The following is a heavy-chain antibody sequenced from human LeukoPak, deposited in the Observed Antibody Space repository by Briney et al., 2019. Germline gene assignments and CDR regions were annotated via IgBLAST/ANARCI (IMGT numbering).Heavy chain of an antibody. V-gene: IGHV1-2*02. CDR1: GYTFTDFY. Sequence: GASVKASCKASGYTFTDFYLHWVRQAPGQGLEWMGWINPNSGDTNYAQKFQARVTMTRDTSINTAYMELSGLKSDDTAVYFCARENPGVPFDYWGQGTLVTVSS. J-gene: IGHJ4*02. CDR2: INPNSGDT. D-gene: IGHD3-3*01. CDR3: ARENPGVPFDY.